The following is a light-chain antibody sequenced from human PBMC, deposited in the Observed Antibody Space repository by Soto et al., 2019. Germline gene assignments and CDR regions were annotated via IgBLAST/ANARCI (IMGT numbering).Light chain of an antibody. CDR3: QHYNSYSEA. Sequence: AIQLTQSPSSLSASVGDRVTITCRASQGISSAVAWYQQKPGKPPKLLMYDASSLESGVPPRFSGSGSGTDFTLSISSLQPDDFATYYCQHYNSYSEAFGQGTKVELK. CDR1: QGISSA. J-gene: IGKJ1*01. V-gene: IGKV1-13*02. CDR2: DAS.